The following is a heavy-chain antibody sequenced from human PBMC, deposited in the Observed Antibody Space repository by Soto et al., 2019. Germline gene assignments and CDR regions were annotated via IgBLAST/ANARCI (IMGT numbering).Heavy chain of an antibody. CDR2: IYYSGST. D-gene: IGHD5-12*01. Sequence: SGTLSLAYTVSGGSISSYYWSWIRQPPGKGLEWIGYIYYSGSTNYNPSLKSRVTISVDTSKNQFSLKLSSVTAADTAVYYCARVGWLRFSDYYYYMDVSGKGTTVTVSS. V-gene: IGHV4-59*01. J-gene: IGHJ6*03. CDR1: GGSISSYY. CDR3: ARVGWLRFSDYYYYMDV.